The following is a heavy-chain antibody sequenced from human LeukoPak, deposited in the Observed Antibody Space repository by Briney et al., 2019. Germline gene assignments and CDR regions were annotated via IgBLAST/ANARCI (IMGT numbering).Heavy chain of an antibody. CDR2: ISYDGSNK. V-gene: IGHV3-30*03. J-gene: IGHJ4*02. Sequence: GRSLRLSCAASGFTFSSYGMHWVRQAPGKGLEWVAVISYDGSNKYYADSVKGRFTISRDNSKNTLYLQMNSLRAEDTAVYYCARGRRDGYTGADYWGQGTLVTVSS. CDR3: ARGRRDGYTGADY. D-gene: IGHD5-24*01. CDR1: GFTFSSYG.